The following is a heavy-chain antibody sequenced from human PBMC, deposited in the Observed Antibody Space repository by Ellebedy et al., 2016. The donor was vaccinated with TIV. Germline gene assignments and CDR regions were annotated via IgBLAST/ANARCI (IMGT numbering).Heavy chain of an antibody. CDR2: INPNSGGT. J-gene: IGHJ3*02. Sequence: ASVKVSCKASGHTLTRHHMHWVRQAPGQGLEWMGWINPNSGGTNYAQKFQGRVTMTRGTSISTAYMELSSLTSDDTAVYYCARGAYFDWLNAFDIWGQGTMVTVSS. CDR3: ARGAYFDWLNAFDI. CDR1: GHTLTRHH. V-gene: IGHV1-2*02. D-gene: IGHD3-9*01.